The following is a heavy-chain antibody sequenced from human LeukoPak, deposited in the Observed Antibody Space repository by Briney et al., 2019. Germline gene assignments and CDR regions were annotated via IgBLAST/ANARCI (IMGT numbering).Heavy chain of an antibody. CDR3: ARSGSYGYYFDY. Sequence: QPGGSLRLSCAASGFTFSDHYMDWVRQAPGKGLEWVGRTGNKANSYTTEYAASVKGRFTISRDDSKNSLYLQMNSLKTEDTAVYYCARSGSYGYYFDYWGQGTLVTVSS. V-gene: IGHV3-72*01. CDR2: TGNKANSYTT. CDR1: GFTFSDHY. D-gene: IGHD1-26*01. J-gene: IGHJ4*02.